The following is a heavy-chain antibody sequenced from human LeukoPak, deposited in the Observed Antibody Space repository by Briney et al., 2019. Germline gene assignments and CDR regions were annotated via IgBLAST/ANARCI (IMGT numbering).Heavy chain of an antibody. CDR3: ARKNYCSGGSCYSYYMDV. CDR1: GFTFDDYG. Sequence: GGSLRLSCAASGFTFDDYGMSWVRQAPGKGLEWVSGISWNGGSTGYADSVKGRFTISRDNAKNSLYLQMNSLRAEDTALYYCARKNYCSGGSCYSYYMDVWGKGTTVTVAS. D-gene: IGHD2-15*01. CDR2: ISWNGGST. V-gene: IGHV3-20*04. J-gene: IGHJ6*03.